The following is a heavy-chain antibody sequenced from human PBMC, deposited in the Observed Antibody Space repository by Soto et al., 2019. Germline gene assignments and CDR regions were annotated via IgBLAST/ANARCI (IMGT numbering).Heavy chain of an antibody. CDR3: ARSSNYGLGSSDD. CDR1: GDYISSDGYY. D-gene: IGHD3-10*01. Sequence: QVQLQESGPGLVKPSQTVSLICTVSGDYISSDGYYWTWIRQHPGKGLEWIGYIYYSGSTYYNPSLKSRVTMSVDTAKNQFSLKLSSVSAADTAVYYCARSSNYGLGSSDDWGQGTLVTVSS. J-gene: IGHJ4*02. V-gene: IGHV4-31*03. CDR2: IYYSGST.